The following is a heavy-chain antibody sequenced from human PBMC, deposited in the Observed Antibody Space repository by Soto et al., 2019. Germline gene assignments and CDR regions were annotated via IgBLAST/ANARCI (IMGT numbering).Heavy chain of an antibody. Sequence: EVQLVESGGGLVKPGGSLRLSCAASGFTFSNAWMSWVRQAPGKGLEWVGRTKSKTDGGTTDYAAPVKGRFTISRNESKTALYLQMNSLKTEDSAVYYCPPWRLAYDYWGQGSLVTVSS. CDR3: PPWRLAYDY. J-gene: IGHJ4*02. CDR1: GFTFSNAW. V-gene: IGHV3-15*01. CDR2: TKSKTDGGTT. D-gene: IGHD6-19*01.